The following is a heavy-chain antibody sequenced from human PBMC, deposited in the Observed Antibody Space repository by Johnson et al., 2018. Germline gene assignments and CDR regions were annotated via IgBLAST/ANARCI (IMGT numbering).Heavy chain of an antibody. CDR2: ISYDGSNK. V-gene: IGHV3-30-3*01. CDR3: ARDVDGWYPWDYYYMDV. J-gene: IGHJ6*03. D-gene: IGHD6-19*01. CDR1: GFTFSSYA. Sequence: QVQLVQSGGGVVQPGRSLRLSCAASGFTFSSYAMHWVRQAPGKGLEWVAVISYDGSNKYYVDSVKGRFTISRDNAKNSLYLQMNSLRAEDTAVYYWARDVDGWYPWDYYYMDVWGKGTTVTVSS.